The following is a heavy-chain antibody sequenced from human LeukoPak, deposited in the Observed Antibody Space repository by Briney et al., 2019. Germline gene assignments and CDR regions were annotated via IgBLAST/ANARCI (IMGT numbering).Heavy chain of an antibody. CDR1: GFTFDDYT. CDR3: AKERRRRIAAAGRGAFDI. J-gene: IGHJ3*02. CDR2: ISWDGGST. Sequence: PGGSLRLSCAASGFTFDDYTMHWVRQAPGKGLEWVSLISWDGGSTYYADSVKGRFTISRDNSKNTLYLQMNSLRAEDTAVYYCAKERRRRIAAAGRGAFDIWGQGTMVTVSS. V-gene: IGHV3-43*01. D-gene: IGHD6-13*01.